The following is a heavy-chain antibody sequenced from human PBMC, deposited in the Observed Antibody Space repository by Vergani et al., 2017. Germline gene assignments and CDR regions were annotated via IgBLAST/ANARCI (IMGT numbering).Heavy chain of an antibody. CDR1: GVSINSRYY. D-gene: IGHD6-6*01. CDR3: ARAEFSTNFYGQSYYLDY. CDR2: VYFTGRT. Sequence: QVQLQESGPGLVKSSQTLSLTCRVSGVSINSRYYWTWVRQPAGKGLQWLGRVYFTGRTNYNPSLRSRLSLSIDTSLNEFSLKLHSVSADDSAMYFCARAEFSTNFYGQSYYLDYWGQGIPVTVSS. V-gene: IGHV4-4*07. J-gene: IGHJ4*02.